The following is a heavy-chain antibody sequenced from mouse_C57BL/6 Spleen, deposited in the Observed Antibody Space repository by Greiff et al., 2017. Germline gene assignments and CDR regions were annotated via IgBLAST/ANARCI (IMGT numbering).Heavy chain of an antibody. D-gene: IGHD2-3*01. J-gene: IGHJ4*01. CDR3: ARPIYDGYYGAMAY. V-gene: IGHV14-2*01. Sequence: EVQLQQPGAELVKPGASVKLSCTASGFNIKDYYMHWVKQRTEQGLEWIGRIDPEDGETKYASKFQGKATITADTSSNTAYLQLNSLTSEDTAVYYGARPIYDGYYGAMAYWGQGTSVTVSA. CDR2: IDPEDGET. CDR1: GFNIKDYY.